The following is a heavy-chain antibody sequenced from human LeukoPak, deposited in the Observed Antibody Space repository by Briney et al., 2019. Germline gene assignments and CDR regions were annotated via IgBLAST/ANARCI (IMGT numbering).Heavy chain of an antibody. V-gene: IGHV3-23*01. CDR3: AKEIRPNDY. CDR2: ISISGGTT. J-gene: IGHJ4*02. Sequence: GGSLRLSCAVSGFTFSSSAMTWVRQAPGKGLEWVSAISISGGTTYYAESVEGRFTISRDNSKNTLYLQMNSLRAEDTAVYYCAKEIRPNDYWGQGTLVTVSS. CDR1: GFTFSSSA.